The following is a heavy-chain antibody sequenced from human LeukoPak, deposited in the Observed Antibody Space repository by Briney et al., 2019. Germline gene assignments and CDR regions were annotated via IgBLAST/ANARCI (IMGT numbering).Heavy chain of an antibody. J-gene: IGHJ4*02. Sequence: ASVKVSCKASGYTFTSYDINWVRQATGQGLEWMGWMNPNSGNTGYAQKFQGRVTMTRNTSISTAYMELSSLRSEDTAVYYCARVHYIAAAGTYYFDYWGQGTLVTVSS. CDR3: ARVHYIAAAGTYYFDY. CDR2: MNPNSGNT. D-gene: IGHD6-13*01. CDR1: GYTFTSYD. V-gene: IGHV1-8*01.